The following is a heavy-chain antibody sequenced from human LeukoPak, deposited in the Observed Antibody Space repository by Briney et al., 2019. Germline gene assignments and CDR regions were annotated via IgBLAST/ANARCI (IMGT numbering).Heavy chain of an antibody. CDR2: IRYDGSNK. Sequence: GGSLRLSCAASGFTFSSYGMHWVRQAPGKGLEWVAFIRYDGSNKYYADSVKGRFTISRDNSKSTLYLQMNSLRAEDTAVYYCAKDFWGGAGNDAFDIWGQGTMVTVSS. CDR1: GFTFSSYG. V-gene: IGHV3-30*02. J-gene: IGHJ3*02. D-gene: IGHD3-16*01. CDR3: AKDFWGGAGNDAFDI.